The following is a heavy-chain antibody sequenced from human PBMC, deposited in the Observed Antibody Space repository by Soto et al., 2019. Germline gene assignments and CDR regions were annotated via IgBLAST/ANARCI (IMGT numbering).Heavy chain of an antibody. CDR2: INPNSGGT. CDR1: GYTFTGYY. V-gene: IGHV1-2*04. Sequence: ASVKVSCKASGYTFTGYYMHWVRQAPGQGLEWMGWINPNSGGTNYAQKFQGWVTMTRDTSISTAYMELSRLRSDDTAVYYCARAPASIAGRYRMDVWGQGTTVTVSS. J-gene: IGHJ6*02. D-gene: IGHD6-6*01. CDR3: ARAPASIAGRYRMDV.